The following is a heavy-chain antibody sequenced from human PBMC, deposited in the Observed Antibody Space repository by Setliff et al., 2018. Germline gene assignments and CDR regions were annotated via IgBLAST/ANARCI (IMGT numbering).Heavy chain of an antibody. V-gene: IGHV4-59*01. CDR3: ARGGTFRYFDF. CDR1: DGSLSTYY. J-gene: IGHJ4*02. D-gene: IGHD5-12*01. Sequence: SETLSLTCTVSDGSLSTYYWSWIRQPPGKGLEFIGYVYYSGTANYSPSLRSRLTISVDTSKNQFSLELRSVTAADTAVYYCARGGTFRYFDFWGQGAPVTVSS. CDR2: VYYSGTA.